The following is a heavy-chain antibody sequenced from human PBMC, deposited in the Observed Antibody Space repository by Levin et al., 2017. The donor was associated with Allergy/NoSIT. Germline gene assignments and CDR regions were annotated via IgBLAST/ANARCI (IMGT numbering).Heavy chain of an antibody. CDR2: IYYSGST. Sequence: GSLRLSCTVSGGSISSSSYYWGWIRQPPGKGLEWIGSIYYSGSTYYNPSLKSRVTISVDTSKNQFSLKLSSVTAADTAVYYCARGSGSYKYWGQGTLVTVSS. D-gene: IGHD3-10*01. CDR1: GGSISSSSYY. J-gene: IGHJ4*02. CDR3: ARGSGSYKY. V-gene: IGHV4-39*01.